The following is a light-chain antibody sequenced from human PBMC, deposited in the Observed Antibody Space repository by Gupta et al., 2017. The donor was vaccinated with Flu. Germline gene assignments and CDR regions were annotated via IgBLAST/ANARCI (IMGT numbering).Light chain of an antibody. CDR2: KDS. CDR1: KLGDKY. J-gene: IGLJ1*01. CDR3: QAWDSSYYV. Sequence: SPGQTASITCSGDKLGDKYACWYQQKPGQSPVLVIYKDSKRPSGIPERFSGSNSGNTATLTISGTQAMDEADYYCQAWDSSYYVFGTGTKVTVL. V-gene: IGLV3-1*01.